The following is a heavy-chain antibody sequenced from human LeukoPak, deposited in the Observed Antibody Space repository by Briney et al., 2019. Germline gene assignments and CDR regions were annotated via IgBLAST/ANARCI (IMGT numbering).Heavy chain of an antibody. CDR3: ARLSYDGEGY. J-gene: IGHJ4*02. CDR1: GYTFTTYG. D-gene: IGHD3-10*01. Sequence: ASVKVSCKTSGYTFTTYGISWVRQAPGQGLEYMGWIGAFTGNTNYAQKFQGRVAMTMDTSASTVEMELRSLKYDDTAVYFCARLSYDGEGYWGQGTLVTVSS. CDR2: IGAFTGNT. V-gene: IGHV1-18*01.